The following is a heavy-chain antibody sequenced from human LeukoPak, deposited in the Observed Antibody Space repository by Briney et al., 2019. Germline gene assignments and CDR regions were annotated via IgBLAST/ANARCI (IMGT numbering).Heavy chain of an antibody. CDR2: IWYDGSNK. V-gene: IGHV3-33*01. D-gene: IGHD6-13*01. CDR1: GFTFSSYG. Sequence: GGSLRLSCAASGFTFSSYGMHWVRQAPGKGLEWVAAIWYDGSNKYYADSVKGRFTISRDNSKNTLYLQMNSPRAEDTAVYYCARDGQQLAPYGMDVWGKGTTVTVSS. CDR3: ARDGQQLAPYGMDV. J-gene: IGHJ6*04.